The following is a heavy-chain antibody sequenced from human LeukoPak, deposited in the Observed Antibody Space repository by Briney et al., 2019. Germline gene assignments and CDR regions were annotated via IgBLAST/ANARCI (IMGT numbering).Heavy chain of an antibody. V-gene: IGHV3-21*01. J-gene: IGHJ5*02. D-gene: IGHD3-16*01. CDR1: GFTFSSYS. CDR3: ARDLLSSLGWFDP. Sequence: PGGSLRLSCAASGFTFSSYSMNWVRQAPGKGLEWVSSISSSSSYIYYADSVKGRFTISRDNAKNSLYLQMNSLRAEDTAVYYCARDLLSSLGWFDPRGQGTLVTVSS. CDR2: ISSSSSYI.